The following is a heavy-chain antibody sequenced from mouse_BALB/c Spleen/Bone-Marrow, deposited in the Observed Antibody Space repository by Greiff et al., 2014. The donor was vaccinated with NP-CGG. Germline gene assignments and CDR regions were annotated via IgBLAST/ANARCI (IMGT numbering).Heavy chain of an antibody. CDR1: GYSFTSYR. J-gene: IGHJ2*01. Sequence: VQLKESGTVLARPGASVKMSCKASGYSFTSYRMHWVKQRPGQGLEWIGAIYPGNSDTSYNQKFKGKAKLTAVTSAGTAYMELSSLTNEDSAVYCCTKKWYYGFDCWGQGTTLTVSS. V-gene: IGHV1-5*01. CDR2: IYPGNSDT. D-gene: IGHD1-1*01. CDR3: TKKWYYGFDC.